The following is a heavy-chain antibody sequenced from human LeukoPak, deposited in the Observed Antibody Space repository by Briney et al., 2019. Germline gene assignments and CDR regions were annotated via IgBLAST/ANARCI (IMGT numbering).Heavy chain of an antibody. Sequence: ASVKVSCKASGYTFTSYYIHWVRQAPGQGLEWMGIINPSGGSTSYAQKFQGRVTMTRDTSISTAYMELSRLRSDDTAVYYCARGAVAVAGMGLDYWGQGTLVTVSS. J-gene: IGHJ4*02. CDR2: INPSGGST. D-gene: IGHD6-19*01. CDR1: GYTFTSYY. V-gene: IGHV1-46*01. CDR3: ARGAVAVAGMGLDY.